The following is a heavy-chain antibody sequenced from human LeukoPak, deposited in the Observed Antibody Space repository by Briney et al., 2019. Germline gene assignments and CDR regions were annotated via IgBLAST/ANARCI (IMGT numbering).Heavy chain of an antibody. Sequence: ASVKVSCKASGYTFTSYDINWVRQATGQGLEWMGWMNPNSGNTGYAQKFQGRVTMTRNTSISTAYMELSSLRSKDTAVYYCARGDIVVVPAAIPDYYYYYYMDVWGKGTTVTVSS. CDR2: MNPNSGNT. CDR3: ARGDIVVVPAAIPDYYYYYYMDV. D-gene: IGHD2-2*02. V-gene: IGHV1-8*01. CDR1: GYTFTSYD. J-gene: IGHJ6*03.